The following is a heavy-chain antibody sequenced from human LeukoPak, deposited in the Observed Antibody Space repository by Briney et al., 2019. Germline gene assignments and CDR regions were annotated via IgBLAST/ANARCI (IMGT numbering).Heavy chain of an antibody. CDR3: ASGYTLLRD. D-gene: IGHD1-26*01. V-gene: IGHV1-2*02. Sequence: GASVKVSCKASVYTFTGYYIYWVRQAPGQGLEWMGWINPNRGATKYAQKFQGRVTMTRDTSISTAYMDLSSLKSDDTALYYCASGYTLLRDWGQGTLVTLSS. J-gene: IGHJ4*02. CDR2: INPNRGAT. CDR1: VYTFTGYY.